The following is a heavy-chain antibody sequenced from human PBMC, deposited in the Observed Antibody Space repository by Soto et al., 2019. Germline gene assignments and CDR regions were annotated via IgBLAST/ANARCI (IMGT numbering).Heavy chain of an antibody. Sequence: PSETLSLTCTVSGGSVSSGSYYWSWIRQPPGKGLEWIGHIYYSGSTNYNPSLKSRVTISVDTSKNQFSLKLTSVTAADTAVYYCARGSTTKKVDSWGQGPLVTVSS. CDR1: GGSVSSGSYY. V-gene: IGHV4-61*01. CDR3: ARGSTTKKVDS. J-gene: IGHJ4*02. D-gene: IGHD4-17*01. CDR2: IYYSGST.